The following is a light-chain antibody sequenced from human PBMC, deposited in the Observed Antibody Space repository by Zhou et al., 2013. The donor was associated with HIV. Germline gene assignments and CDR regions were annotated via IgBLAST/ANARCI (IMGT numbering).Light chain of an antibody. J-gene: IGKJ2*01. CDR3: QQYNTWPYT. V-gene: IGKV3-15*01. Sequence: EIVLTQSPATLSLSPGERATLSCRASQSVDSYLAWYQQKPGQAPRLLIYTASTRATDTPARFSGSGSGTEFTLTISKVQSEDFAVYYCQQYNTWPYTFGQGTKLEIK. CDR2: TAS. CDR1: QSVDSY.